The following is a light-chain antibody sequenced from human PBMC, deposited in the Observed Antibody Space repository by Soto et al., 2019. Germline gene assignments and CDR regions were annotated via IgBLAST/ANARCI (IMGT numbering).Light chain of an antibody. CDR2: GAS. CDR1: QSVSNNY. Sequence: EIVLTQSPGTLSLSPGEKATLSCRASQSVSNNYLAWYQQKPGQAPRLLIYGASSRATGIPDSFSGSGYGTDLTLSISRLEPEDFLLYYCQQYITSPTWTFGQGTKVEI. J-gene: IGKJ1*01. CDR3: QQYITSPTWT. V-gene: IGKV3-20*01.